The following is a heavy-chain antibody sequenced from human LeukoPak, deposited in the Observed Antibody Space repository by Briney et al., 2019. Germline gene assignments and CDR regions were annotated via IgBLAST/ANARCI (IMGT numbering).Heavy chain of an antibody. J-gene: IGHJ4*02. CDR1: GGSVSSGSYY. CDR3: ARVAAAGTGPDY. CDR2: MYYSGST. Sequence: SETLSLTCTVSGGSVSSGSYYWSWIRQSPGKGLEWIGFMYYSGSTTYNPSLKSRVTISVDTSKNQFSLKLSSVTAADTAMYYCARVAAAGTGPDYWGQGTLVTVSS. D-gene: IGHD6-13*01. V-gene: IGHV4-61*01.